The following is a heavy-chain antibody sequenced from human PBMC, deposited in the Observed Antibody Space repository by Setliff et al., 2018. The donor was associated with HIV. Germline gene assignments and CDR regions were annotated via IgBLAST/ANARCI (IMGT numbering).Heavy chain of an antibody. V-gene: IGHV4-34*01. D-gene: IGHD3-3*01. Sequence: SETLSLTCAFYGASSTDYYWNWIRQPPGKGLEWIGEINRSGNTKYNPSLKSRVTISIDTSKNQFSLKLSSVTAADTAVYYCARDLRITLFGGDVYYYYGMDVWGQGTTVTVSS. CDR2: INRSGNT. CDR1: GASSTDYY. CDR3: ARDLRITLFGGDVYYYYGMDV. J-gene: IGHJ6*02.